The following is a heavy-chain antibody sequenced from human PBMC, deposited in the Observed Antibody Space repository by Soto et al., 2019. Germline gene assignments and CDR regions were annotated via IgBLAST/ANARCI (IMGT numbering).Heavy chain of an antibody. CDR2: INAGNGNT. V-gene: IGHV1-3*01. Sequence: PGQRLEWMGWINAGNGNTKYSQKFQGRVTITRDTSASTAYMELSSLRSEDTAVYYCARDLVSDYWGQGTLVTVSS. CDR3: ARDLVSDY. D-gene: IGHD2-21*01. J-gene: IGHJ4*02.